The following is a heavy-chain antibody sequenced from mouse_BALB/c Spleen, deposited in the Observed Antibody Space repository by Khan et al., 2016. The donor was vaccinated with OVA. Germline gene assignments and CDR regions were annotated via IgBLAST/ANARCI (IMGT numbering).Heavy chain of an antibody. Sequence: EVELVESGGDLVKPGGSLKLSCAASGFTFSSYSMSWVRQTPDKRLEWVASISSGGDYTYYPDSVKGRFTISRDNAKNTLYLQMSDLKSEDTAMYYCEDHLTGSFAYGGQGTLVTGSA. D-gene: IGHD4-1*01. V-gene: IGHV5-6*01. CDR1: GFTFSSYS. CDR2: ISSGGDYT. J-gene: IGHJ3*01. CDR3: EDHLTGSFAY.